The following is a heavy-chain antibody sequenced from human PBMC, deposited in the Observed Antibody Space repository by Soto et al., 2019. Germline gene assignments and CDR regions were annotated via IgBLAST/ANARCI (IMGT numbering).Heavy chain of an antibody. CDR2: IYWNDDK. J-gene: IGHJ4*02. V-gene: IGHV2-5*01. D-gene: IGHD3-3*01. Sequence: QITLKESGPTLVKPTQTLTLTCTFSGFSLTTSGVGVGRIRQPPGKALEWLALIYWNDDKRYSPSLKSRLTLTKDTSKNQVVLSMTNMDPVDTATYYCAHIFDFWTGGYYFDWWGQGTLVTVSS. CDR3: AHIFDFWTGGYYFDW. CDR1: GFSLTTSGVG.